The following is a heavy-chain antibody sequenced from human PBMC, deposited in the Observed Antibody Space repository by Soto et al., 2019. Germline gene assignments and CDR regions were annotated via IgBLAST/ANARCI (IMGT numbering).Heavy chain of an antibody. Sequence: PGGSLRLSCAASGFTVSSNYMSWVRQAPGKGLEWVSALSASGFTFYADSVKGRFSISRDNSENTLHLQMNSLRAEDTAIHYCATGHINWNPRVVYWGQGTQVTVSS. D-gene: IGHD1-1*01. CDR1: GFTVSSNY. CDR3: ATGHINWNPRVVY. J-gene: IGHJ4*02. CDR2: LSASGFT. V-gene: IGHV3-53*01.